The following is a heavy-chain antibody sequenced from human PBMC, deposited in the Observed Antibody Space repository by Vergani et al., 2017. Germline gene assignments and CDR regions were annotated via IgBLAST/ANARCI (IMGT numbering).Heavy chain of an antibody. J-gene: IGHJ6*03. CDR1: GFTFSTYS. CDR2: ISGSSTYI. CDR3: ARDSSTSFHYYYYMEV. V-gene: IGHV3-21*04. Sequence: EVQVVESGGGLAKPGGSLRLSCAASGFTFSTYSMNWVRQAPGKGLEWVSSISGSSTYIYYADYVKGRFNISRDDAKNSLYLQMNSMRAEDTAVYYCARDSSTSFHYYYYMEVWGKGTTVTVAS. D-gene: IGHD6-13*01.